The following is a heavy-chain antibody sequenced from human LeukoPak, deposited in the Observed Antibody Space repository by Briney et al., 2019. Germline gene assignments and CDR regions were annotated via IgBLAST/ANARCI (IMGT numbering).Heavy chain of an antibody. CDR3: AKDSTRLSSSWSIRYYYYYYGMDV. D-gene: IGHD6-13*01. J-gene: IGHJ6*02. CDR2: ISGSGGST. V-gene: IGHV3-23*01. Sequence: GGSLRLSCAASGFTFSSYAMSWVRQAPGKGLEWVSAISGSGGSTYYADSVKGRFTTSRDNSKNTLYLQMNSLRAEDTAVYYCAKDSTRLSSSWSIRYYYYYYGMDVWGQGTTVTVSS. CDR1: GFTFSSYA.